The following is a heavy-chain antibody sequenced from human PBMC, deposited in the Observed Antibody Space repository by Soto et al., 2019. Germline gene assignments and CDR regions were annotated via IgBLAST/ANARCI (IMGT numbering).Heavy chain of an antibody. J-gene: IGHJ4*02. V-gene: IGHV3-74*01. CDR2: ITRDGSST. CDR1: GFSLSDDW. Sequence: EVQLVESGGGLVQPGGSLRLSCAASGFSLSDDWMHWVRQAPGEGLVWLSRITRDGSSTNYADSVKGRFTISRDNAKNTLYLQVNSLRGEDTAVYYWARGANGYYYFDYWGQGTLVTVSS. D-gene: IGHD5-18*01. CDR3: ARGANGYYYFDY.